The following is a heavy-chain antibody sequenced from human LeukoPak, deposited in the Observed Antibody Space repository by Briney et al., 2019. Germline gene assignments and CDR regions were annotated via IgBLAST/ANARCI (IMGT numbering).Heavy chain of an antibody. CDR3: ARGVPNWGYNHNYFDY. V-gene: IGHV1-2*06. CDR1: GYTFTGYY. Sequence: GASVKVSCKASGYTFTGYYIHWVRQAPGQGLEWMGRINPNSGGTNYAQNFQGRVTMTRDTSISTAYMDLSRLRSDDTAVYYCARGVPNWGYNHNYFDYWGQGTLVTVSS. D-gene: IGHD5-24*01. CDR2: INPNSGGT. J-gene: IGHJ4*02.